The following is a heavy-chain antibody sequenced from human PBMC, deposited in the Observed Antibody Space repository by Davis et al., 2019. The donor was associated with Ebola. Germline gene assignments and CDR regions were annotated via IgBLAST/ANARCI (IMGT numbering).Heavy chain of an antibody. D-gene: IGHD1-26*01. Sequence: GESLKISCAASGFTFSSYSMNWVRQAPGKGLEWVSYISSSSSTIYYADSVKGRFTISRDNSKNTLYLQMNSLRAEDTAVYYCARGYSGSYSPLDYWGQGTLVTVSS. CDR3: ARGYSGSYSPLDY. CDR2: ISSSSSTI. CDR1: GFTFSSYS. V-gene: IGHV3-48*01. J-gene: IGHJ4*02.